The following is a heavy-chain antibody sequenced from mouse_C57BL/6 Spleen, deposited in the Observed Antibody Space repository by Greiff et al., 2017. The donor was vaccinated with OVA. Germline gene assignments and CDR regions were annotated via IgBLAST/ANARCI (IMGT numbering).Heavy chain of an antibody. D-gene: IGHD3-2*02. CDR1: GYAFSSSW. CDR3: ARSDSSGLYYFDY. Sequence: VKLMESGPELVKPGASVKISCKASGYAFSSSWMNWVKQRPGKGLEWIGRIYPGDGDTNYNGKFKGKATLTADKSSSTAYMQLSSLTSEDSAVYFCARSDSSGLYYFDYWGQGTTLTVSS. CDR2: IYPGDGDT. V-gene: IGHV1-82*01. J-gene: IGHJ2*01.